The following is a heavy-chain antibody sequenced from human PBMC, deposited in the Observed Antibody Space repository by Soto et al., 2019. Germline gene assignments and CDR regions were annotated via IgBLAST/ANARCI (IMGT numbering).Heavy chain of an antibody. Sequence: GGSLRLSCAASGFTFSSYWMSWVRQAPGKGLEWVANIKQDGSEKYYVDSVKGRFTISRDNAKNSLYLQMNSLRAEDTAVYYCARGSLLLWFGEFDYWGQGTLVTVSS. V-gene: IGHV3-7*05. D-gene: IGHD3-10*01. CDR2: IKQDGSEK. CDR3: ARGSLLLWFGEFDY. CDR1: GFTFSSYW. J-gene: IGHJ4*02.